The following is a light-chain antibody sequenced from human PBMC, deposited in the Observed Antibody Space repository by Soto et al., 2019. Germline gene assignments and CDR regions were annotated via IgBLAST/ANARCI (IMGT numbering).Light chain of an antibody. Sequence: SYELTQPPSVSVSPGQTASITCSGDKLGDKYACWYQQKPGQSPVLVIYQDSKRPSGIPERFSGSNSGNTATLTISGTQAMDEADYYCQAWDSGTASVVFGGGTKVTVL. CDR2: QDS. V-gene: IGLV3-1*01. CDR1: KLGDKY. J-gene: IGLJ2*01. CDR3: QAWDSGTASVV.